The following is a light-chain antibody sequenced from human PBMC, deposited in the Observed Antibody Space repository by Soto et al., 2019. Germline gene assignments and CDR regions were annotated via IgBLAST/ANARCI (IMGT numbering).Light chain of an antibody. J-gene: IGKJ4*01. CDR2: SAF. CDR3: QQSYSIPFT. Sequence: DIQMTQSPSSLSPSVGDRVTISCRASQTISTYLNWYQQKPGKAPKLLIYSAFALQGGVPPRFSGSGSGTDFTLTSNSLQPEDIATYYCQQSYSIPFTFGGGTKVEIK. CDR1: QTISTY. V-gene: IGKV1-39*01.